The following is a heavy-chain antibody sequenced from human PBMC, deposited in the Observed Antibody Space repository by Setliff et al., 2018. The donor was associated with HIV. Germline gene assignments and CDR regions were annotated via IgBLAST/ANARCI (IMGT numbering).Heavy chain of an antibody. CDR2: FNTETGNP. D-gene: IGHD3-16*01. J-gene: IGHJ4*02. CDR3: ARDSLPLRLGESPNY. CDR1: GYPLTTYA. Sequence: AAVKVSCKASGYPLTTYAISWVRQAPGQGLEWMGWFNTETGNPMYAQGFRGRFVFSLDTSVSTAFLQIKRLQAEDTAVYYCARDSLPLRLGESPNYWGQGTLVTVS. V-gene: IGHV7-4-1*02.